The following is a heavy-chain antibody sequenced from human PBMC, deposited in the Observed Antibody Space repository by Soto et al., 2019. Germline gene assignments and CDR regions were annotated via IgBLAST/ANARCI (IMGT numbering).Heavy chain of an antibody. CDR1: GGSIRSSSW. V-gene: IGHV4-4*02. D-gene: IGHD2-21*01. J-gene: IGHJ3*02. CDR3: ARASSFRGDFDI. Sequence: SETLSLTCAVSGGSIRSSSWWTWLRQSPGKGLEWIGEIYHAGSPNYNPSFQSRVTISADNSKNFFPLRLTSVTAADTAIYYCARASSFRGDFDIWGQGTAVTVSS. CDR2: IYHAGSP.